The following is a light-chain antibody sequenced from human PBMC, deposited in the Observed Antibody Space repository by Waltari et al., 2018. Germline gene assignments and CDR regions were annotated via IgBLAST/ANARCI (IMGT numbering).Light chain of an antibody. CDR3: QQYYNTPYT. Sequence: DIVMTQSPDSLAVSLGERATINCKSSQSVLFSSNNENYLAWYQQKPGQPPKLLIYWASSRESWVPDRFSGSGSGTDFTLTISSLQAEDVAVYYCQQYYNTPYTFGQGTKLEIK. CDR2: WAS. CDR1: QSVLFSSNNENY. J-gene: IGKJ2*01. V-gene: IGKV4-1*01.